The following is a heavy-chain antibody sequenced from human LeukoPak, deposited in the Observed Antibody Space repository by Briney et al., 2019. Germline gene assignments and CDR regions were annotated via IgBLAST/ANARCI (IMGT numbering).Heavy chain of an antibody. CDR1: GYTFTSYA. CDR3: ARVGYYGSGSYYNDYGMDV. CDR2: INAGNGNT. V-gene: IGHV1-3*01. Sequence: ASVKVSCKASGYTFTSYAMHWVRQAPGQRLEWMGWINAGNGNTKYSQKFQGRVTIARDTSASTAYMELSSLRSEDTAVYYCARVGYYGSGSYYNDYGMDVWGQGTTVTVSS. D-gene: IGHD3-10*01. J-gene: IGHJ6*02.